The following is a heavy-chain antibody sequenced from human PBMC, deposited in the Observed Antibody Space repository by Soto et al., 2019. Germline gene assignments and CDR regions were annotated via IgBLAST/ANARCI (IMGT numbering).Heavy chain of an antibody. CDR1: GYTFTSYY. J-gene: IGHJ4*02. CDR2: INPSGGST. V-gene: IGHV1-46*03. D-gene: IGHD2-15*01. CDR3: AREGDIVVVVAAPLSRSFDY. Sequence: GASVKVSCKASGYTFTSYYMHWVRQAPGQGLEWMGIINPSGGSTRYAQKFQGRVTMTRDTSTSTVYMGLTSLRSEDTAVYYCAREGDIVVVVAAPLSRSFDYWGQGTLVTVSS.